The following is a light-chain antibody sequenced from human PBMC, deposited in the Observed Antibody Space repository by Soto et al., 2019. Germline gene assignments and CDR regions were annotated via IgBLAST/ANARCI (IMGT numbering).Light chain of an antibody. J-gene: IGKJ4*01. CDR2: DAS. CDR3: QQSSHSPLT. Sequence: EMVLTQSPGTLSLSPGEGANLSCKASQSVTNNYLAWFQQRPGQAPRLLIYDASSRATGVPDRFGGTGSGTDFALTISRLEPEDFAVYYCQQSSHSPLTFGGGTKVEV. CDR1: QSVTNNY. V-gene: IGKV3-20*01.